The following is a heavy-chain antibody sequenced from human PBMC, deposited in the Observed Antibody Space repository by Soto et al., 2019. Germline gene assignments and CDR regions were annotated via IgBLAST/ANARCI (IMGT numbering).Heavy chain of an antibody. CDR2: ISGSGGST. D-gene: IGHD4-17*01. J-gene: IGHJ4*02. CDR1: GFTFSSYA. V-gene: IGHV3-23*01. CDR3: AKGNGDYVSVAFDY. Sequence: EVQLLESGGGLVQPGGSLRLSCAASGFTFSSYAMSWVRQAPGKGLEWVSAISGSGGSTYYADSVQGRFTISRDNXXNTLYLQVNSLRDEDTAVYYCAKGNGDYVSVAFDYWGQGTLVTVSS.